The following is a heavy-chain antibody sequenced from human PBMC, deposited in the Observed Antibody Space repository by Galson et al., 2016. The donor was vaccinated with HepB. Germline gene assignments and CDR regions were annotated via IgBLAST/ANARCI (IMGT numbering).Heavy chain of an antibody. V-gene: IGHV4-34*01. D-gene: IGHD3-22*01. CDR3: VIVRFYYDTLKYYGMDV. J-gene: IGHJ6*02. Sequence: SETLSLTCAVSGGSLHGYYWSWIRQPPGKGLEWIGETRPSGGTNYNPSLKSRVTVSGDTSKNQLSLKLTSVTAADTAIYYCVIVRFYYDTLKYYGMDVWGQGTLVTVSS. CDR1: GGSLHGYY. CDR2: TRPSGGT.